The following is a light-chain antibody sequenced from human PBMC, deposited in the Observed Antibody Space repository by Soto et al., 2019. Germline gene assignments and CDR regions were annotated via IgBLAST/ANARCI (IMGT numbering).Light chain of an antibody. V-gene: IGKV1-39*01. CDR1: QSISSY. Sequence: DIQMTQSPSSMSASVGDIVTIXXRASQSISSYLNWYQQKPGKATKLXXYAASSLQSGVPSRFSGSGSGTDFTLTISSLQPEDFATYFCQQSYSTPPWTFGQGTKVDIK. CDR2: AAS. CDR3: QQSYSTPPWT. J-gene: IGKJ1*01.